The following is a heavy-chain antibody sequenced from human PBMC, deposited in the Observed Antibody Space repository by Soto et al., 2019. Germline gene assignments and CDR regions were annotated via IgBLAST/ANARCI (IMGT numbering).Heavy chain of an antibody. Sequence: QITLKESGPTLVKPTQTLTLTCTFSGFSHSTSGVGVGWIRQPPGKALEWVALIYWDDDKRYSPSLKSRLTITRDTSKNQVVLTMTNMDPVDTATYYCAHRLLSGSYPPYHYYGMDVWGQGITVTVSS. D-gene: IGHD1-26*01. J-gene: IGHJ6*02. CDR1: GFSHSTSGVG. CDR3: AHRLLSGSYPPYHYYGMDV. CDR2: IYWDDDK. V-gene: IGHV2-5*02.